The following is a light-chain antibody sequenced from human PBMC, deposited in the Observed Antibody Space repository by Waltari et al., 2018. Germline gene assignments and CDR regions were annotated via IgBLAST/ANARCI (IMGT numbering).Light chain of an antibody. V-gene: IGKV3-11*01. CDR2: DAS. J-gene: IGKJ1*01. CDR1: QSVRSN. CDR3: LQRKEWPPT. Sequence: EIVLTQSPATLSLSPGERATLSCRASQSVRSNLAWYQQKPGQAPRLLIYDASNRATGIPTRFSGSGSEPDFTLTISSLEPEDFAVYYCLQRKEWPPTFGQGTTVEIK.